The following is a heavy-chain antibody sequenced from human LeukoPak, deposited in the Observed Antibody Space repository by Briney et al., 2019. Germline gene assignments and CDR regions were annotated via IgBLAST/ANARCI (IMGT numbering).Heavy chain of an antibody. Sequence: GGSLRLSCAASGFTFTTYGMHWVRQAPGKGLEWVAVIWFDGNNKFYADSVEGRFTVSRDNSKNTLYLHMNSLRGEDTAVYYCAKAARLGPSHFDYWGQGTLVTVSS. CDR3: AKAARLGPSHFDY. V-gene: IGHV3-33*06. CDR1: GFTFTTYG. D-gene: IGHD6-25*01. J-gene: IGHJ4*02. CDR2: IWFDGNNK.